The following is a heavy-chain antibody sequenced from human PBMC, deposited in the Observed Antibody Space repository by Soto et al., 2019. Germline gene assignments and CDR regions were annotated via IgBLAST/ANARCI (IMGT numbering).Heavy chain of an antibody. Sequence: GGSLRLSCAASGFTFSSFAMSWVRQAPGKGLDWVSAISGSGGSTYSADSVKGRFTISRDNSKNTLYLQMSSLRAEDTAVYYCAKDHGMDVWGQGATVTVSS. CDR2: ISGSGGST. J-gene: IGHJ6*02. CDR3: AKDHGMDV. V-gene: IGHV3-23*01. CDR1: GFTFSSFA.